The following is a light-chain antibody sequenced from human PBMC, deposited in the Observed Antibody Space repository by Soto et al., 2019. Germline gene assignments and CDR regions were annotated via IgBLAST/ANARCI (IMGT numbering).Light chain of an antibody. CDR2: GAS. Sequence: EIVMTQSPATLSVSPGERATLSCRAGQSVSSNLAWYQQKPGQAPRLLIYGASTRATGIPARFSGSGSGTXXXXXIXXXQSEDFAVYYCQQYNNWPPITFGQGTKLEIK. CDR1: QSVSSN. V-gene: IGKV3-15*01. CDR3: QQYNNWPPIT. J-gene: IGKJ2*01.